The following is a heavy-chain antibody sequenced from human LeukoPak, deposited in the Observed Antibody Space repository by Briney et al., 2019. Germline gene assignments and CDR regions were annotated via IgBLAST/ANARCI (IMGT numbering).Heavy chain of an antibody. CDR2: IYTSGST. CDR3: ARETGTVVTAILYYCYGMDV. CDR1: GGSISSYY. J-gene: IGHJ6*02. V-gene: IGHV4-4*07. Sequence: SETLSLTCTVSGGSISSYYWSWIRQPAGKGLEWIGRIYTSGSTNYNPSLKSRVTMSVDTSRNQFSLKLSSVTAADTAVYYCARETGTVVTAILYYCYGMDVWGQGTTVTVSS. D-gene: IGHD2-21*02.